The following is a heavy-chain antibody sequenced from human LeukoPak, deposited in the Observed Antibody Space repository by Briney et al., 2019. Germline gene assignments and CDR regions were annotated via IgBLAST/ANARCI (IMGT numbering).Heavy chain of an antibody. D-gene: IGHD3-10*01. V-gene: IGHV3-30*04. CDR1: GFSNYT. CDR3: ARDGYYGSGSFDPFDY. J-gene: IGHJ4*02. CDR2: ISYDGSNK. Sequence: PGGSLRLSCAASGFSNYTMHWVRQAPGKGLEWVAVISYDGSNKYYADSVQGRFTISRDNAKNSLYLRMNSLRAEDTAVYYCARDGYYGSGSFDPFDYWGQGTLVTVSS.